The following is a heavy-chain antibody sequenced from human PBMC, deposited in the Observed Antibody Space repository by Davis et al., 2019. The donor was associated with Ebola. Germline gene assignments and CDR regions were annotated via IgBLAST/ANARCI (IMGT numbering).Heavy chain of an antibody. CDR2: IYYRGST. Sequence: PSETLSLTCTVSGGSINNGSYYWGWIRQPPGKGLEWIGSIYYRGSTYYNPSLESRVTISVDRSKNQFSLKLSSVTAADTAVYYCARGAARYSGYDFTYYYYGMDVWGQGTTVTVSS. V-gene: IGHV4-39*01. J-gene: IGHJ6*02. CDR1: GGSINNGSYY. D-gene: IGHD5-12*01. CDR3: ARGAARYSGYDFTYYYYGMDV.